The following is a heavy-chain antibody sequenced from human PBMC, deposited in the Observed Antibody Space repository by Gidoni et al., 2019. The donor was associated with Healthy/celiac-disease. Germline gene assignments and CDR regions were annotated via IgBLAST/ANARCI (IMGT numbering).Heavy chain of an antibody. D-gene: IGHD6-6*01. V-gene: IGHV3-66*02. Sequence: EVQLVESGGGLVQPGGSLRLSCAASGFTVSSNYMSWVRQAPGKGLEWVSVIYSGGSTYYADSVKGRFTISRDNSKNTLYLQMNSLRAEDTAVYYCAGTAVSIAARPDYYYGMDVWGQGTTVTVSS. CDR3: AGTAVSIAARPDYYYGMDV. J-gene: IGHJ6*02. CDR1: GFTVSSNY. CDR2: IYSGGST.